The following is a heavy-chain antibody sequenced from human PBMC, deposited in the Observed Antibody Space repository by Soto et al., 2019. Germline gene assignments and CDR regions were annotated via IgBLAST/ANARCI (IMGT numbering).Heavy chain of an antibody. CDR1: GFTLPGYS. V-gene: IGHV3-48*01. CDR2: ISSSSNTI. CDR3: ARSSTFFDY. Sequence: GGSLRLSCAPSGFTLPGYSMNWVRQAPGQGLEWVSYISSSSNTIYYAESVKGRFTISRDNAKNLLFLQMNSLRVEDTAVYYCARSSTFFDYWGQGIPVTVSS. D-gene: IGHD6-6*01. J-gene: IGHJ4*02.